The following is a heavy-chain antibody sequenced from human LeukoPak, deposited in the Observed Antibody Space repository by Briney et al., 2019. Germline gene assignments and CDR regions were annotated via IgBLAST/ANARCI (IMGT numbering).Heavy chain of an antibody. CDR1: GGSFSGYY. D-gene: IGHD3-3*01. V-gene: IGHV4-34*09. CDR3: ARGGRFLEWLYWFDP. Sequence: SETLSLTCAVYGGSFSGYYWSWIRQPPGKGLEWIGEINHSGSTNYNPSLKSRVTISVDTSKNQFSLKLSSVTAADTAVYYCARGGRFLEWLYWFDPWGQGTLVTVSS. CDR2: INHSGST. J-gene: IGHJ5*02.